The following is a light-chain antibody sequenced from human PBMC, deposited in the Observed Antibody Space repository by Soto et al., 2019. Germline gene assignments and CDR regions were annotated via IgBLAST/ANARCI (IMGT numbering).Light chain of an antibody. V-gene: IGKV3-20*01. CDR2: GAS. CDR1: QSVPTDY. CDR3: QQYGSSPYT. Sequence: DIALTQSPGTLSLSPGERATLSCRASQSVPTDYLAWYQQRHGQAPRLLLYGASNRATGIPDRFSGSGSGTDFTLIISRLEPEDFAVYVCQQYGSSPYTFGQGTK. J-gene: IGKJ2*01.